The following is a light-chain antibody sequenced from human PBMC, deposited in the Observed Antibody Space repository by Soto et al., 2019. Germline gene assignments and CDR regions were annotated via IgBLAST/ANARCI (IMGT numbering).Light chain of an antibody. CDR1: QSIGSY. CDR2: WAS. J-gene: IGKJ4*01. V-gene: IGKV1-27*01. Sequence: DIQMAQSRSSMASSVGDRVTITCRASQSIGSYLNWYQQRPGQPPSLLVSWASTRQSGVPDRFSGSGSGTDFTLTISRLEPEDFAVYYCQQYGSSPQLTFGGGTKVDIK. CDR3: QQYGSSPQLT.